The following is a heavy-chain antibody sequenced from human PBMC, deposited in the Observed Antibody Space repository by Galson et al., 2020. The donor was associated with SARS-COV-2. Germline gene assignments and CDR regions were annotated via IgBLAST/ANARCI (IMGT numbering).Heavy chain of an antibody. Sequence: GGSLRLSCAASGFTFSSYAMHWVRQAPGKGLEWVAVISYDGSNKYYADSVKGRFTISRDNSKNTLYLQMNSLRAEDTAVYYCARDVEVNWADGYFDLGGQGNLVTVSS. CDR3: ARDVEVNWADGYFDL. J-gene: IGHJ5*02. CDR1: GFTFSSYA. D-gene: IGHD2-21*01. CDR2: ISYDGSNK. V-gene: IGHV3-30*04.